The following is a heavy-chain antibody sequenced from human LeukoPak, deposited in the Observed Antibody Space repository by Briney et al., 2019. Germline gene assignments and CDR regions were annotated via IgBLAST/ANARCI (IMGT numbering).Heavy chain of an antibody. V-gene: IGHV3-30-3*01. CDR3: ARASTVTLHFDY. Sequence: AAXXFTFXSXXMHWVRXAPGXXLEXVAVISYDGSNKYYADSVKGRFTISRDNSKNTLYLQMNSLRAEDTAVYYCARASTVTLHFDYWGQGTLVTVSS. D-gene: IGHD4-17*01. CDR2: ISYDGSNK. J-gene: IGHJ4*02. CDR1: XFTFXSXX.